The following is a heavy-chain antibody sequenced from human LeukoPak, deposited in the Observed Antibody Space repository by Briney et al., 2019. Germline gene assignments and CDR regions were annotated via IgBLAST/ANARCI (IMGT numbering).Heavy chain of an antibody. V-gene: IGHV3-7*01. J-gene: IGHJ5*02. Sequence: GGSLRLSCAASGFTVGNNYVTWVRQAPGKGLEWVANIKQDGSEKYYVDSVKGRFTISRDNAKNSLYLQMNSLRAEDTAVYYCARGRDYDFWSGSNWFDPWGQGTLVTVSS. CDR1: GFTVGNNY. CDR3: ARGRDYDFWSGSNWFDP. D-gene: IGHD3-3*01. CDR2: IKQDGSEK.